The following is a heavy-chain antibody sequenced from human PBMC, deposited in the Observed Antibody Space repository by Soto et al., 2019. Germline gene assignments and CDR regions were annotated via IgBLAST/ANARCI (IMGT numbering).Heavy chain of an antibody. V-gene: IGHV3-73*01. Sequence: GGSLRLSCAASGVPFSGSAMHWVRQASGKGLEWVGRIRSKANSYATAYAASVKGRFTISRDDSKNTAYLQMNSLKTEDTAVYYCTSTYYYYMDVWGKGTTVTVSS. J-gene: IGHJ6*03. CDR1: GVPFSGSA. CDR2: IRSKANSYAT. CDR3: TSTYYYYMDV.